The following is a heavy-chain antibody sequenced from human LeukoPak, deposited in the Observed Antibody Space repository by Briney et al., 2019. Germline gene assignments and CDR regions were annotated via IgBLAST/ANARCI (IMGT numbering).Heavy chain of an antibody. CDR2: INPDGNNK. D-gene: IGHD2-8*02. Sequence: GGSLRLSCAASGFTFSFYSMNWVRQAPGKGLEWVANINPDGNNKLYVDSVKGRFSISRDNAKNSLYLQMNSLRVEDTAIYYCAREHWSTPDCWGQGTLVTVSS. CDR1: GFTFSFYS. J-gene: IGHJ4*02. CDR3: AREHWSTPDC. V-gene: IGHV3-7*01.